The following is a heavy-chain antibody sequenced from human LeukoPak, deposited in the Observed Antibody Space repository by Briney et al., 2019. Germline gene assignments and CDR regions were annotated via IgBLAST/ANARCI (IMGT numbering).Heavy chain of an antibody. CDR1: GGSIGTSAYY. CDR3: ARGRYSYGRNDS. Sequence: SETLSLTCTVSGGSIGTSAYYWNWIRQHPGKGLEWIRFISDSGSTLYNPSLKSRVTISSDTSKNQFSLKLTSVTAADMAVYYCARGRYSYGRNDSWGQGTLVTVSS. D-gene: IGHD3-16*02. CDR2: ISDSGST. J-gene: IGHJ5*01. V-gene: IGHV4-31*03.